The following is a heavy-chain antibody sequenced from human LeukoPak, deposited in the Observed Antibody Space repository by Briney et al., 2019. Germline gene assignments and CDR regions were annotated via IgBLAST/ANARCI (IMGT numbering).Heavy chain of an antibody. CDR1: GFTFSSYA. CDR3: ARRSRAVAGTGWFDP. D-gene: IGHD6-19*01. V-gene: IGHV3-23*01. Sequence: GGSLRLSCAASGFTFSSYAMSWVRQAPGKGLEWVSVISGSGGSTYYADSVKGRSTIFRDNSKNTLYLQMNSLRAEDTAVYYCARRSRAVAGTGWFDPWGQGTLVTVSS. J-gene: IGHJ5*02. CDR2: ISGSGGST.